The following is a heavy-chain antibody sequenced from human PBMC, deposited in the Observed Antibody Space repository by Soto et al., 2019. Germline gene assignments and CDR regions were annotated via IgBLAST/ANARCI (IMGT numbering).Heavy chain of an antibody. D-gene: IGHD3-22*01. CDR2: ISAYSGDT. V-gene: IGHV1-18*01. Sequence: ASVKVSCKASGYSFTNYPIAWVRRAPGQGLEWMGWISAYSGDTNYAQKFQGRVTMTRDTSTTTAYLELRSLRSDDTAVYYCARAITMMLLAPAYWGHGTLVTVSS. CDR1: GYSFTNYP. J-gene: IGHJ4*01. CDR3: ARAITMMLLAPAY.